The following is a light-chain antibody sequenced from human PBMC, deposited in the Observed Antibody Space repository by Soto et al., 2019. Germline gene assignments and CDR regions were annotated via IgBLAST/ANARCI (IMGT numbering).Light chain of an antibody. J-gene: IGKJ1*01. CDR1: QSVSSY. Sequence: EIVLTQSPATLSLSPGERATLYCRASQSVSSYLAWYQQKPGQAPKLHIYDASNRATGIPARFSDSGSGTDFTLSISGLEPEDFAVSYCQQRSSWWKFGQGNKVEIK. V-gene: IGKV3-11*01. CDR3: QQRSSWWK. CDR2: DAS.